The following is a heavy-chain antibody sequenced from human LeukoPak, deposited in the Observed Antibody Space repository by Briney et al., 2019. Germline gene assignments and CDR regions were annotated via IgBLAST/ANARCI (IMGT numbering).Heavy chain of an antibody. Sequence: GGSLRLSCAASGFTFSGSDMVWVRQAPGKGLEWVSAISGSGRSSYYADSVKGRSTFSRDNSKNTLYLQMNSLRAEDTAVYYCATISEPTRAFDIWGQGTMVTVSS. V-gene: IGHV3-23*01. J-gene: IGHJ3*02. CDR2: ISGSGRSS. CDR3: ATISEPTRAFDI. D-gene: IGHD3-9*01. CDR1: GFTFSGSD.